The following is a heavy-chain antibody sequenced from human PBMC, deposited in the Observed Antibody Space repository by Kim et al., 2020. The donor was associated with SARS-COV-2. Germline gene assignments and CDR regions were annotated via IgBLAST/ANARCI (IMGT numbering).Heavy chain of an antibody. D-gene: IGHD3-16*01. J-gene: IGHJ3*01. V-gene: IGHV3-48*02. Sequence: GGSLRLSCATSGFTFSAYDMNWVRQAPGKGLEWLSFITKSSTTIYYADSVKGRFTISRDNVKNSLYLQMNSLRDEDTALYYCVRDRMGGAFYVWGQGTMVTVSS. CDR2: ITKSSTTI. CDR1: GFTFSAYD. CDR3: VRDRMGGAFYV.